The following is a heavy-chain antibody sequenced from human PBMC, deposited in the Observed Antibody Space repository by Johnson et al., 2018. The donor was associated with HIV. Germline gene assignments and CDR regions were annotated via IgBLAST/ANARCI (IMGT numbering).Heavy chain of an antibody. CDR1: GFTFDDYA. V-gene: IGHV3-9*01. D-gene: IGHD1-26*01. Sequence: EVQLVESGGGLVQPGRSLRLSCAASGFTFDDYAMHWVRQAPGKGLEWVSGISWKSGSIGYVDSVKGRFTISRDNAKNSLYLQMNSLRAEDTTVYYCARDRGLWERNGAGAFDIWGQGTMVTVSS. CDR2: ISWKSGSI. J-gene: IGHJ3*02. CDR3: ARDRGLWERNGAGAFDI.